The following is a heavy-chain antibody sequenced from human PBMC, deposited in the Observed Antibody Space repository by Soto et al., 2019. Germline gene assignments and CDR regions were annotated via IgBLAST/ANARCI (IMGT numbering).Heavy chain of an antibody. V-gene: IGHV1-69*13. D-gene: IGHD2-15*01. J-gene: IGHJ5*02. CDR3: ARASGYCSGGSCYWFDP. CDR2: IIPIFGTA. Sequence: GASVKVSCKASGGTLSSYAISWVRQAPGQGLEWMGGIIPIFGTANYAQKFQGRVTITADESTSTAYMELSSLRSEDTAVYYCARASGYCSGGSCYWFDPWGQGTLVTVSS. CDR1: GGTLSSYA.